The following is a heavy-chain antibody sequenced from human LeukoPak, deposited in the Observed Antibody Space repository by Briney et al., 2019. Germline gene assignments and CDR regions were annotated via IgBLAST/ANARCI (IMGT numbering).Heavy chain of an antibody. J-gene: IGHJ4*02. CDR1: GYTFTNYD. Sequence: ASVKVSCKASGYTFTNYDITWVRQAPGQGLEWMGWISAYNGNTNYAQNLQGRVTLTTDLSTSTAYMELRSLRSDDTAVYYCARDYQRQLYLYYFDYWGQGTLVTVSS. V-gene: IGHV1-18*01. D-gene: IGHD2-2*01. CDR3: ARDYQRQLYLYYFDY. CDR2: ISAYNGNT.